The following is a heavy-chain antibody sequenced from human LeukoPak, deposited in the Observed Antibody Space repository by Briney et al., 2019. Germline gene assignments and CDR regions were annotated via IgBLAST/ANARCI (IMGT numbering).Heavy chain of an antibody. CDR1: GGSISSYY. Sequence: SSETLSLTCTVSGGSISSYYWSWIRQPAGKGLEWIGRIYTGGSTNYNPSLKSRVTMSVDTSKNQFSLKLSSVTAADTAVYYCARDHDILTGPSDAFDIWGQGTMVTVSS. CDR2: IYTGGST. D-gene: IGHD3-9*01. CDR3: ARDHDILTGPSDAFDI. V-gene: IGHV4-4*07. J-gene: IGHJ3*02.